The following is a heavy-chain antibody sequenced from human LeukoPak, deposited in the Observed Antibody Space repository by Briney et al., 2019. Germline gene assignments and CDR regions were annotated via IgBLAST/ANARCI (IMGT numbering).Heavy chain of an antibody. CDR3: ARDLWVITDYFDY. D-gene: IGHD1-14*01. Sequence: GGSLRLSCAASGFAFSTYWMSWVRQAPGKGLEWVANIKQDGSEKYYVDSVKGRFTISRDNAKNSLYLQMNSLRAEDTAVHYCARDLWVITDYFDYWGQGTLVTVSS. J-gene: IGHJ4*02. CDR2: IKQDGSEK. V-gene: IGHV3-7*01. CDR1: GFAFSTYW.